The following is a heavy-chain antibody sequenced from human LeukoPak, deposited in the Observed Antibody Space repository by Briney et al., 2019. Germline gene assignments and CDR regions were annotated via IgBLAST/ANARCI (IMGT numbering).Heavy chain of an antibody. D-gene: IGHD1-26*01. Sequence: GGSLRLSCAASGFTFSSYGMHWVRQAPGKGLEWVAVISYDGSNKYYADSVKGRFTISRDNSKNTLYLQMNSLRVEDTAVYYCAKGFNRWWWELLPYYGMDVWGQGTTVTVSS. CDR2: ISYDGSNK. CDR3: AKGFNRWWWELLPYYGMDV. J-gene: IGHJ6*02. V-gene: IGHV3-30*18. CDR1: GFTFSSYG.